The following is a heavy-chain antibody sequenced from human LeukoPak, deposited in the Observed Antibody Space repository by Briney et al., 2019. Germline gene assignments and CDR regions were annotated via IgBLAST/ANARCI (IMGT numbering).Heavy chain of an antibody. CDR2: MNPNSGHT. CDR1: GYTFSGYD. CDR3: ARSIVGVRKRNDY. V-gene: IGHV1-8*01. D-gene: IGHD1-26*01. J-gene: IGHJ4*02. Sequence: ASVKVSCKASGYTFSGYDIIWVRQASGQGLEWMGWMNPNSGHTGYAQKFQGRVTMTRSTSISTAYMELTSLTSEDSAVYYCARSIVGVRKRNDYWGQGTLVTVSS.